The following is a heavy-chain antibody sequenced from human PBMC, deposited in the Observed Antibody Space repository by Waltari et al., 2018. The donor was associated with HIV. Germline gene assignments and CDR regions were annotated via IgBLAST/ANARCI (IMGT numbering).Heavy chain of an antibody. CDR3: ARQRAAAYDY. D-gene: IGHD6-13*01. CDR2: INHSGST. CDR1: GGSFSGYY. J-gene: IGHJ4*02. V-gene: IGHV4-34*01. Sequence: QVQLQQWGAGLLKPSETLSLTCAVYGGSFSGYYWSWIRQPPGKGLEWIGEINHSGSTNYTPARMSRVTISVDTSKNQFSLKLSSVTAADTAVYYCARQRAAAYDYWGQGTLVTVAS.